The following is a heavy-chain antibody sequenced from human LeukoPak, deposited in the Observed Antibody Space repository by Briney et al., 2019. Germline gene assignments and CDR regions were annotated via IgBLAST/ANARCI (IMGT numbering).Heavy chain of an antibody. V-gene: IGHV3-53*01. D-gene: IGHD1-26*01. Sequence: FTXXXXXMSWXXXARGXXLECFSFIYSGGSTYYADSVKGRFTISSDNSKNTLYLQMNSLRVEDTAVYYCARVGEGAAKDWGQGTLVTVSS. CDR2: IYSGGST. J-gene: IGHJ4*02. CDR3: ARVGEGAAKD. CDR1: FTXXXXX.